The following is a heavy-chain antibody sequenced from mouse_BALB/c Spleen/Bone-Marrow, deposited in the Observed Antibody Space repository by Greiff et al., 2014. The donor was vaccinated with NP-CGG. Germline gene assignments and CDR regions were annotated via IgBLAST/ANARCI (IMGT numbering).Heavy chain of an antibody. Sequence: EVQLQQSGPELVKPGASVKMSCKASGYTFTDYYMDWVKQSHGESFEWIGRVTPYNGGTTYNQKFKGKATLTVDKSSSTAYMALNSLTSEVSAVYYCARTGYWGQGTTLTVSS. J-gene: IGHJ2*01. CDR3: ARTGY. CDR1: GYTFTDYY. CDR2: VTPYNGGT. V-gene: IGHV1-19*01.